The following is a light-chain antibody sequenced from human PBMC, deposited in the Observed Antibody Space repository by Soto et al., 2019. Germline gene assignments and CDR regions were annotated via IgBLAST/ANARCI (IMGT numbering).Light chain of an antibody. CDR3: EHHASAGRT. V-gene: IGKV3-20*01. CDR1: QRVGSNY. J-gene: IGKJ1*01. CDR2: GAS. Sequence: RGPGSLHKRGRATLWCRASQRVGSNYLAWYQQNPGQPPRLLIHGASSRATGIPDRFSGSGSGTEFTLTISCLEPEDFALYYCEHHASAGRTYGEGTKVDIK.